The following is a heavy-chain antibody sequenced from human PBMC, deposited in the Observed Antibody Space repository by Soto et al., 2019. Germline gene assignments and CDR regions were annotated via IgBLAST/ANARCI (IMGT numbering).Heavy chain of an antibody. J-gene: IGHJ6*02. CDR2: ISYDGSNK. Sequence: PGGSLRLSCAASGFTFSSYGMHWVRQAPGKGLEWVAVISYDGSNKYYADSVKGRFTISRDNSKNTLYLQMNSLRAEDTAVYYCGKSLEGYCSSTSCPRYYYYGMDVWGQGTTVTVSS. CDR1: GFTFSSYG. CDR3: GKSLEGYCSSTSCPRYYYYGMDV. V-gene: IGHV3-30*18. D-gene: IGHD2-2*01.